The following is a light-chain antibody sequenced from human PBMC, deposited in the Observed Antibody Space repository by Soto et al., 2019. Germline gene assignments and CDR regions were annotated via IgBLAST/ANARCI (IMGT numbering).Light chain of an antibody. J-gene: IGLJ3*02. CDR1: SSDIGGYDY. Sequence: QSALTQPPSASGSPGQSVTISCTGTSSDIGGYDYVSWYQQHSGKAPKLTIYEVNKRPSGVPDRFSGSKSGNTASLTVSGLQAEDEADYYCSSYAGSNNLVFAGGTKVTVL. CDR2: EVN. V-gene: IGLV2-8*01. CDR3: SSYAGSNNLV.